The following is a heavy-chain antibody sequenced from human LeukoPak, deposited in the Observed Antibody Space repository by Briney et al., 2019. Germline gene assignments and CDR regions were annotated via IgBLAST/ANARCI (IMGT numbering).Heavy chain of an antibody. D-gene: IGHD3-22*01. CDR3: AGLDIHYYDSSGSHY. CDR1: GYTFTGYY. V-gene: IGHV1-2*02. Sequence: AASVKVSCKASGYTFTGYYMHWVRQAPGQGLEWMGWINPNSGGTNYAQKFQGRVTMTRDTSISTAYMELSRLRSDDTAVYYCAGLDIHYYDSSGSHYWGQGTLVTVSS. CDR2: INPNSGGT. J-gene: IGHJ4*02.